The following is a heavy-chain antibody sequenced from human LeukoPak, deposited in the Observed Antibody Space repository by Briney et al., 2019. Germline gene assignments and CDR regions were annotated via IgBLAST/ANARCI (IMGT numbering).Heavy chain of an antibody. CDR1: GFTFSSYS. J-gene: IGHJ5*02. CDR2: ISSSRSDI. V-gene: IGHV3-21*01. Sequence: GGSLRLSCAASGFTFSSYSMNWVRQAPGKGLEGVSSISSSRSDIYYADSVKGRFTISRDNAKNSLYLQMNSLRAEDTAVYYCARGRSLADRWGQGTLVTVSS. CDR3: ARGRSLADR.